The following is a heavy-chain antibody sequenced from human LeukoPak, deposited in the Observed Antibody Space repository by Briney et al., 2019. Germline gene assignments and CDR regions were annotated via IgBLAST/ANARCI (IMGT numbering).Heavy chain of an antibody. Sequence: GRSLRLSCAASGFTFSSYAMHWVRQAPGKGLEWVAVISYGGSNKYYADSVKGRFTISRDNSKNTLYLQMNSLRAEDTAVYYCARDPSSHYGMDVWGQGTTVTVSS. D-gene: IGHD2-15*01. CDR1: GFTFSSYA. V-gene: IGHV3-30-3*01. J-gene: IGHJ6*02. CDR3: ARDPSSHYGMDV. CDR2: ISYGGSNK.